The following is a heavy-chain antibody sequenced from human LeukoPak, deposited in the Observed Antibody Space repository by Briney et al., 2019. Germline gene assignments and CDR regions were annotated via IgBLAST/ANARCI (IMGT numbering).Heavy chain of an antibody. CDR1: GFTFSSYG. Sequence: GGSLRLSCAASGFTFSSYGMHWVRQAPGKGLEWVSVIYSGGSTYYADSVKGRFTISRDNSKNTLYLQMNSLRAEDTAVYYCARTPLDGYNSNWFDPWGQGTLVTVSS. V-gene: IGHV3-NL1*01. CDR3: ARTPLDGYNSNWFDP. D-gene: IGHD5-24*01. J-gene: IGHJ5*02. CDR2: IYSGGST.